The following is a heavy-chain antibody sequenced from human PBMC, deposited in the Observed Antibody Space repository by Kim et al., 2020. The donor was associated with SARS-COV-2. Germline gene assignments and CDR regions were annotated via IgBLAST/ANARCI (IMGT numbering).Heavy chain of an antibody. J-gene: IGHJ6*02. CDR2: ISSSSSTI. V-gene: IGHV3-48*02. CDR3: ARDKLWGYGDYCSGSSCYSVPYYYYYGMDV. CDR1: GFTFSSYS. Sequence: GGSLRLSCAASGFTFSSYSMNWVRQAPGKGLEWVSYISSSSSTIYYADSVKGRFTISRDNAKNSLYLQMNSLRDEDTAVYYCARDKLWGYGDYCSGSSCYSVPYYYYYGMDVWGQGTTVTVSS. D-gene: IGHD2-15*01.